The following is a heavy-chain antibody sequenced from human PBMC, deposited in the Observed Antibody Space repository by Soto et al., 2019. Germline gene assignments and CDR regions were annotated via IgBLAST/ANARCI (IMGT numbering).Heavy chain of an antibody. CDR3: ASRGRTTVTTNYYYYYYMDV. CDR2: ISSSSSTI. D-gene: IGHD4-17*01. CDR1: GFTFSSYS. V-gene: IGHV3-48*01. J-gene: IGHJ6*03. Sequence: GGSLRLSCAASGFTFSSYSMNWVRQAPGKGLEWVSYISSSSSTIYYADSVKGRFTISRDNAKNSLYLQMNSLRAEDTAVYYCASRGRTTVTTNYYYYYYMDVWGKGTTVTVSS.